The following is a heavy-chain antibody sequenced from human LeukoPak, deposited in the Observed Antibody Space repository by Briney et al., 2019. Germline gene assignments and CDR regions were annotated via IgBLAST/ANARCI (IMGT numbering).Heavy chain of an antibody. CDR2: IKQDGSEK. V-gene: IGHV3-7*01. CDR3: ARFYHYMDV. CDR1: GFTFSSYW. D-gene: IGHD3-16*02. Sequence: GGSLRLSCAASGFTFSSYWMNWVRQAPGKRLEWVANIKQDGSEKYYVDSVKGRFTISRDNANNSLYLQMNSLRAEDTAVYYCARFYHYMDVWGKGTTVTISS. J-gene: IGHJ6*03.